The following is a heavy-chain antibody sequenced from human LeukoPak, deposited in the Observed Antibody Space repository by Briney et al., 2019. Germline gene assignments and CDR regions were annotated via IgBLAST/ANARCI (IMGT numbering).Heavy chain of an antibody. V-gene: IGHV4-4*07. J-gene: IGHJ5*02. CDR3: ARSGRDSSSWSNNWFDP. CDR1: GGSFSSYY. D-gene: IGHD6-13*01. Sequence: SETLSLTCTVSGGSFSSYYWSWIRQPAGKGLEWIGRIYTSGSTNYNPSLKSRVTMSVDTSKNQFSLKLSSVTAADTAVYYCARSGRDSSSWSNNWFDPWGQGTLVTVSS. CDR2: IYTSGST.